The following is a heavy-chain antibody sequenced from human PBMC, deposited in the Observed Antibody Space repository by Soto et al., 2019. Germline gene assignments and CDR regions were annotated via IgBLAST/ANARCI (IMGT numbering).Heavy chain of an antibody. D-gene: IGHD1-26*01. Sequence: EVQLVESGGGLVKPGGSLRLSCAAAGFSFSNDWRSWVRQAPGKGLEWVGRNKSKIHGGTTDYAAHVKGRFTISRDDSKNTLYLQMHSLQTEDTAVYYCSTDEWEWGQGTLVTVSS. V-gene: IGHV3-15*05. CDR2: NKSKIHGGTT. CDR3: STDEWE. CDR1: GFSFSNDW. J-gene: IGHJ4*02.